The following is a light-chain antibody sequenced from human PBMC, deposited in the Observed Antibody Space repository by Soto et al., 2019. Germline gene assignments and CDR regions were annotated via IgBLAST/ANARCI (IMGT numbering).Light chain of an antibody. Sequence: EIVLTQSPGTLSLSPGERATLSCRASQSVSSSYLAWYQQKPGQAPRLLIYGASSRATGIPDRFSGSGSGTDFTLTISRLEPEDFAVYYCQQYCSSHFTFGPGTKVDIK. CDR1: QSVSSSY. V-gene: IGKV3-20*01. CDR3: QQYCSSHFT. J-gene: IGKJ3*01. CDR2: GAS.